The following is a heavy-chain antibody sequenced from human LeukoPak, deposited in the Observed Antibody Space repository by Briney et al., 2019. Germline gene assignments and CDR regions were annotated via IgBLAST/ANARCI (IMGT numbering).Heavy chain of an antibody. CDR1: GGTFSSYA. J-gene: IGHJ6*02. CDR2: IIPIFGTA. CDR3: ASQYSRYYGMDV. Sequence: SVKVSCKASGGTFSSYAISWVRQAPGQGLEWMGGIIPIFGTANYAQKFQGRVTITAGESTSTAYMELSSLRSEDTAVYYCASQYSRYYGMDVWGQGTTVTVSS. D-gene: IGHD1-26*01. V-gene: IGHV1-69*01.